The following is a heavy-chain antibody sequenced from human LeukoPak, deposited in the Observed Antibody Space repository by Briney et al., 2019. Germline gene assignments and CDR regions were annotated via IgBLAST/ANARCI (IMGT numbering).Heavy chain of an antibody. Sequence: ASVKVSCKASGGTFSSYAISWVRQAPGQGLEWMGGIIPIFGTANYAQKFQGRVTITTDESTSTAYMELSSLRSEDTAVYYCAHLDYGDSLSFDYWGQGTLVTVSS. CDR1: GGTFSSYA. D-gene: IGHD4-17*01. V-gene: IGHV1-69*05. CDR2: IIPIFGTA. CDR3: AHLDYGDSLSFDY. J-gene: IGHJ4*02.